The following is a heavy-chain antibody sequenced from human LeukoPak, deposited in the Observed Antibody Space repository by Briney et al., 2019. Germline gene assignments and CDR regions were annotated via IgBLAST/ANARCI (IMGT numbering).Heavy chain of an antibody. J-gene: IGHJ4*02. D-gene: IGHD3-22*01. V-gene: IGHV4-59*01. CDR3: ARSSRKVVASFDY. Sequence: PSGTLSLTCTVSGGSISTYYWSWIRQPPGKGLEWIGYIYYSGNTNYNPSLKSRVAMSVNTSKNQLSLKLSSVTAADTAVYYCARSSRKVVASFDYWGQGTLVTVSS. CDR1: GGSISTYY. CDR2: IYYSGNT.